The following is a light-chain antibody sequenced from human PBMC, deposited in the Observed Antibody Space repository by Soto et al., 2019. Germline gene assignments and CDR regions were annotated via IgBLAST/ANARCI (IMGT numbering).Light chain of an antibody. J-gene: IGKJ1*01. CDR2: KAS. V-gene: IGKV1-5*03. CDR1: QNLNSW. Sequence: DIQMTQSPSTLSASVGDRVIITCRASQNLNSWLAWYQQKPGKAPKLLIYKASSLESGVPSRFSGRGSGTEFTLTINSLQPDDFALYYCQQYNSYSSGTFGQGTKVEIK. CDR3: QQYNSYSSGT.